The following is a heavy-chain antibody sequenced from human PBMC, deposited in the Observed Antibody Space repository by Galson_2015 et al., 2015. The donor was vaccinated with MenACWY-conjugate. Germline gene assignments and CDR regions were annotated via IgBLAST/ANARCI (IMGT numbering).Heavy chain of an antibody. CDR1: GFTFSSYW. D-gene: IGHD3-22*01. V-gene: IGHV3-7*03. J-gene: IGHJ4*02. Sequence: SLRLSCAASGFTFSSYWMSWVRQAPGKGLEWVANIKQDGSEKYYVDSVKGRFTISRDNAKNSLYLQMNSLRAEDTAVYYCARDEGYYDSSGYPFDYWGQGTLVTVSS. CDR2: IKQDGSEK. CDR3: ARDEGYYDSSGYPFDY.